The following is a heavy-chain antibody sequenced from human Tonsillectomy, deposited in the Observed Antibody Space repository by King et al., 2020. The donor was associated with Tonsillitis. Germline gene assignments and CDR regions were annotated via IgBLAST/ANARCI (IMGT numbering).Heavy chain of an antibody. J-gene: IGHJ3*01. CDR3: AREGETPGYSPIRLQDAFDV. CDR1: GYTFTSYG. V-gene: IGHV1-18*01. Sequence: VQLVESGAEVKKPGASVKVSCKASGYTFTSYGISWVRQAPGQGLEWMGWISAYNGNTNYAQKLQGRVTMTTDTSTSTAYMELRSLRSDDTAVYYCAREGETPGYSPIRLQDAFDVWGQGTMVTVSS. D-gene: IGHD6-13*01. CDR2: ISAYNGNT.